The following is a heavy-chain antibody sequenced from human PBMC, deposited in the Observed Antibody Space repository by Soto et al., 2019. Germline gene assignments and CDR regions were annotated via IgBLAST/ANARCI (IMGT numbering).Heavy chain of an antibody. J-gene: IGHJ3*02. V-gene: IGHV3-74*01. CDR1: GFTFSSYW. CDR3: ARDPAYDFWSGYYGLPSYAFDI. Sequence: PGGSLRLFCAASGFTFSSYWMHWVRQAPGKGLVWVSRINSDGSSTSYADSVKGRFTISRDNAKNTLYLQMNSLRAEDTAVYYCARDPAYDFWSGYYGLPSYAFDIWGQGTMVTVSS. D-gene: IGHD3-3*01. CDR2: INSDGSST.